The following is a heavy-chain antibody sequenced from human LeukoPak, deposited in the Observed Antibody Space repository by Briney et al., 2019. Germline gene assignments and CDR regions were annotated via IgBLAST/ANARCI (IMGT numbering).Heavy chain of an antibody. V-gene: IGHV1-2*02. CDR2: INPNSGGT. CDR3: ARGSFYYGSGSFDY. J-gene: IGHJ4*02. D-gene: IGHD3-10*01. CDR1: GYTFTGYY. Sequence: ASVKVSCKASGYTFTGYYMHWVRQAPGQGLEWMGWINPNSGGTNYAQKFQGRVTMTRDTSISTAYTELSRLRSDDTAVYYCARGSFYYGSGSFDYWGQGTLVTVSS.